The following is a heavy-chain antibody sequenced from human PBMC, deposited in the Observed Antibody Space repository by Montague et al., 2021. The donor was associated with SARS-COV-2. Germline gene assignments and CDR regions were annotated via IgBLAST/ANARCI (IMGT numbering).Heavy chain of an antibody. CDR1: GSSVRSYY. J-gene: IGHJ4*02. CDR3: ARDNTVTTFGGPYYIDS. CDR2: IYDSGST. D-gene: IGHD4-17*01. Sequence: SETLSLTCIVSGSSVRSYYWSWIRQPPGKGLEWIGYIYDSGSTNYNPSXXSRVTISVDTSKNQFSLKLSSVTAADTAVYYCARDNTVTTFGGPYYIDSWGQGTLVTVSA. V-gene: IGHV4-59*02.